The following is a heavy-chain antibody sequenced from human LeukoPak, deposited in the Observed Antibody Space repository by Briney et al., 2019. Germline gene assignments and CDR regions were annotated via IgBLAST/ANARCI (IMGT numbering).Heavy chain of an antibody. J-gene: IGHJ3*01. D-gene: IGHD3-22*01. CDR2: IYRTVGT. Sequence: SETLSLTCTVSGGSISSGAYWGWVRQPPGKGLEWIAAIYRTVGTYDNPSLGSRVTISIDTSKNQFSLKLNSVTAADTAVYYCANSWYYYDSSGLPKSDAFDRWGQGTLVTVSS. CDR3: ANSWYYYDSSGLPKSDAFDR. V-gene: IGHV4-38-2*02. CDR1: GGSISSGAY.